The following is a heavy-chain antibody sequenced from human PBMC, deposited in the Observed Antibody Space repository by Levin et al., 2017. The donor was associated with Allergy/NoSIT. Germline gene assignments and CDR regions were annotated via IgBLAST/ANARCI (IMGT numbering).Heavy chain of an antibody. CDR2: INTDGSNT. D-gene: IGHD4-23*01. V-gene: IGHV3-74*01. J-gene: IGHJ4*02. CDR3: AIVYGGNSYYTY. Sequence: GGSLRLSCAASGFTFSSYWMHWVRQAPGKGLVWVSRINTDGSNTIYADSVTGRFTISRDNAKNTLYLQMNSLRAEDTAVYYCAIVYGGNSYYTYWGQGTLVTVSS. CDR1: GFTFSSYW.